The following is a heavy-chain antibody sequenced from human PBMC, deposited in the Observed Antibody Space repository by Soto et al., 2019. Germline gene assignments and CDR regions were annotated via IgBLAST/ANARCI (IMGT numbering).Heavy chain of an antibody. J-gene: IGHJ5*02. CDR3: AKDRTYDFWSGSWFDP. CDR2: ISGSGGST. Sequence: PGGSLRLSCAASGFTFGSYAMSWVRQAPGKGLEWVPAISGSGGSTYYADSVKGRFTISRDNSKNTLYLQMNSLRAEDTAVYYCAKDRTYDFWSGSWFDPWGQGTLVTVSS. D-gene: IGHD3-3*01. CDR1: GFTFGSYA. V-gene: IGHV3-23*01.